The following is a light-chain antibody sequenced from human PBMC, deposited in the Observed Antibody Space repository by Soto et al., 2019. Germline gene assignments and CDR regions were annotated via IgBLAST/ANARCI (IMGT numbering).Light chain of an antibody. Sequence: DIVMTQSPDSLAVSLGERATINCKSSQSVLYSSNNKNYLAWYQQQPGQPPKLLIYWASTRESGVPDRFSGSGSGTDFTLPISSLQAEDVAAYYCQQHYSSPQTFGQGTKVEIK. CDR1: QSVLYSSNNKNY. CDR2: WAS. J-gene: IGKJ1*01. V-gene: IGKV4-1*01. CDR3: QQHYSSPQT.